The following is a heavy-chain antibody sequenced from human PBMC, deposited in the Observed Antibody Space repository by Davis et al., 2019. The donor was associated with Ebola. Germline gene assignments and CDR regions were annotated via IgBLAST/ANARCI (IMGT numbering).Heavy chain of an antibody. CDR3: ARADYGGKILSGFDY. D-gene: IGHD4-23*01. Sequence: ASVKVSCKASGGTFSSYAISWVRQAPGQGLEWVGWINPNSGGTNYAQKFQGRVTMTRDTSISTAYMELSRLRSDDTAVYYCARADYGGKILSGFDYWGQGTLVTVSS. J-gene: IGHJ4*02. CDR1: GGTFSSYA. CDR2: INPNSGGT. V-gene: IGHV1-2*02.